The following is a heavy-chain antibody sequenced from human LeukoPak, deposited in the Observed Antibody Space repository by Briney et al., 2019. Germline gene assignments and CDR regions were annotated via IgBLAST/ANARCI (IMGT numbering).Heavy chain of an antibody. CDR1: GGSISSGDYY. CDR2: IYYSGST. J-gene: IGHJ6*02. CDR3: ARVPYYYYGMDV. Sequence: SSETLSLTCTVSGGSISSGDYYWSWIRQPPGKGLEWIGYIYYSGSTYYNPSLKSRVTISVDTSKNQFSLKLSSVTAADTAVYYCARVPYYYYGMDVWGQGTTVTVSS. V-gene: IGHV4-30-4*01.